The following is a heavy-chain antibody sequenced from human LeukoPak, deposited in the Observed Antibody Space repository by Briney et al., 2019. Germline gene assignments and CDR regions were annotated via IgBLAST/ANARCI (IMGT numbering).Heavy chain of an antibody. J-gene: IGHJ3*02. CDR2: IYYSGST. CDR3: ARQGLGDAFDI. Sequence: SETLSLTCTVSGGSISSYYWSWIRQPPGKGLEWIGYIYYSGSTNYNPSLKGRVTISVDTSKNQFSLKLSSVTAADTAVYYCARQGLGDAFDIWGQGTMVTVSS. V-gene: IGHV4-59*08. D-gene: IGHD6-6*01. CDR1: GGSISSYY.